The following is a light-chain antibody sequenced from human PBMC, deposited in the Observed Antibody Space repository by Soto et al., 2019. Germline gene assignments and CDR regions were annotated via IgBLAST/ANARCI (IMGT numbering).Light chain of an antibody. J-gene: IGKJ1*01. Sequence: EFLMTQSPSTLSVSPGERATLSCRASQRVSTYFAWYQQKPGQAPRLLIYSASSMATGIPARFSGSGSGTDFTLTISRLEPEDFAVYYCQQYNDWLRTFGQGTKVDI. CDR3: QQYNDWLRT. CDR2: SAS. V-gene: IGKV3-15*01. CDR1: QRVSTY.